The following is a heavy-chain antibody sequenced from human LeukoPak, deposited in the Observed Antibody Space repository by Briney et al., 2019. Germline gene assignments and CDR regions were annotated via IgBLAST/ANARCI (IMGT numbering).Heavy chain of an antibody. J-gene: IGHJ4*02. CDR2: IDPSDSYT. CDR1: GYSFTSYW. Sequence: GESLKISCKGSGYSFTSYWITWVRQMPGKGLECMGRIDPSDSYTNYSPSFQGHVTISADKSTSTAYLQWSSLKASDTAMYYCARRGYGDALDYWGQGTLVTVSS. V-gene: IGHV5-10-1*01. CDR3: ARRGYGDALDY. D-gene: IGHD4-17*01.